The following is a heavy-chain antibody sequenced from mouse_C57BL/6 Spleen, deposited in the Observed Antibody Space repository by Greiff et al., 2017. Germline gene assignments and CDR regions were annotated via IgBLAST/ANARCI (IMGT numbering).Heavy chain of an antibody. Sequence: EVQLVESGGGLVKPGGSLKLSCAASGFTFSSYTMSWVRQTPEKRLEWVATISGGGGNTYYPDSVKGRFTISRDNAKNTLYLQMSSLRAEDTALYYCASNPTTVVLYWYFDVWGTGTTVTVSS. CDR1: GFTFSSYT. CDR3: ASNPTTVVLYWYFDV. J-gene: IGHJ1*03. V-gene: IGHV5-9*01. CDR2: ISGGGGNT. D-gene: IGHD1-1*01.